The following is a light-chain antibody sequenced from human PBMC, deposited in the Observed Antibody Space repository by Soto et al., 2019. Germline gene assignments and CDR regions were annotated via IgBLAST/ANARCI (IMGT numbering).Light chain of an antibody. CDR1: SSDIGSYNR. V-gene: IGLV2-18*02. CDR3: CSYTAAPTYV. Sequence: QSALTQPASVSGSPGQSITVSCTGTSSDIGSYNRVSWYQQSPGTAPKLMIYDVNNRPLGVPDRFFGSKSGNTASLTISGLQAADEADYYCCSYTAAPTYVFGTGTKLTVL. J-gene: IGLJ1*01. CDR2: DVN.